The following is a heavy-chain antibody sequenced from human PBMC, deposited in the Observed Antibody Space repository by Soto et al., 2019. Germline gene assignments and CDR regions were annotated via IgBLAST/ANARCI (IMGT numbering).Heavy chain of an antibody. CDR2: ISPYNDNT. CDR1: GYMFYNFG. V-gene: IGHV1-18*01. J-gene: IGHJ6*02. Sequence: QVQLEQSGAEVKKPGASVKVTCKASGYMFYNFGISWVRQAPGQGLEWMGWISPYNDNTDYAQKYQGTVTRTTATSTTTASMELRSLRSDDTAVYYCARLRTSGYYSHFYSGMDVWGQGTTVTVSS. CDR3: ARLRTSGYYSHFYSGMDV. D-gene: IGHD3-22*01.